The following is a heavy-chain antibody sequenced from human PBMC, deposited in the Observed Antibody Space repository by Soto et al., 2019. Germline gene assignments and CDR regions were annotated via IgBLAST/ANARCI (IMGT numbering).Heavy chain of an antibody. Sequence: GGSLRLSCAASGFTFSSCAMGWVRQAPGKGLEWVSGISGGGKNTYYADSVKGRIAISRDNSKNTLYLQMNSLRVEDTALYYFAKFEAGVSGPVDYWGQGTLVTVSS. CDR3: AKFEAGVSGPVDY. V-gene: IGHV3-23*01. CDR2: ISGGGKNT. J-gene: IGHJ4*02. D-gene: IGHD6-13*01. CDR1: GFTFSSCA.